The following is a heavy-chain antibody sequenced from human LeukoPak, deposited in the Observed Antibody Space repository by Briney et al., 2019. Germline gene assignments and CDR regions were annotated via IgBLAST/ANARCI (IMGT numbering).Heavy chain of an antibody. CDR1: GGSISSGGYY. CDR3: ARGGYDSSGYYYSWFDP. J-gene: IGHJ5*02. Sequence: PSETLSLTCTVSGGSISSGGYYWSWIRQHPGKGLEWIGYIYYSGSTYYNPSLKSRVTISVDTSKNQFSLKLSSVTAADTAVYYCARGGYDSSGYYYSWFDPRGQGTLVTVSS. CDR2: IYYSGST. D-gene: IGHD3-22*01. V-gene: IGHV4-31*03.